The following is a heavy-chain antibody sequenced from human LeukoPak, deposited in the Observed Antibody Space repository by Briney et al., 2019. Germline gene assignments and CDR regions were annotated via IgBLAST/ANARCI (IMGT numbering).Heavy chain of an antibody. CDR1: GFTFGDFT. CDR3: TRDKITVTTGDTNAFDI. V-gene: IGHV3-49*04. D-gene: IGHD4-17*01. CDR2: IRSKAYGGTT. J-gene: IGHJ3*02. Sequence: GRSLRLSCTPSGFTFGDFTMSWVRQGPGKGLEWVGFIRSKAYGGTTEYAASVKGRFTISRDDSKSIAYLQMNSLKTEDTAVYFCTRDKITVTTGDTNAFDIWGQGTLVTVSS.